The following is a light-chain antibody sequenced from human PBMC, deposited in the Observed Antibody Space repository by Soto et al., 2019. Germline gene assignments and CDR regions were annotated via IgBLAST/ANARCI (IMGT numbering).Light chain of an antibody. J-gene: IGKJ5*01. Sequence: DIQMTQSPSSLSASVGDRVTITCRASQSISSYLNWYQQKPGKAPKLLIYAASSLQSGVPSRFRGSGSGTDLPPTLSSLTPVDFETYFCQKSYSTPPITFGQGTPMEIK. CDR1: QSISSY. V-gene: IGKV1-39*01. CDR3: QKSYSTPPIT. CDR2: AAS.